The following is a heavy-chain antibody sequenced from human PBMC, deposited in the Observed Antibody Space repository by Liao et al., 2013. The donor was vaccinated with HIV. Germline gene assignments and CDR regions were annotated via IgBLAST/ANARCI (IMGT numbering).Heavy chain of an antibody. CDR2: ISYSGST. CDR1: GDSISSSISSSSYY. CDR3: ARVATEWNDYDDYDRFDF. Sequence: QLQLQESGPGLVKPSETLSLTCTVSGDSISSSISSSSYYWGWIRQPPGKGLEWIGTISYSGSTYYNPSLKSRVTISVDTSKNQVSLKLSSVTAADTAVYYCARVATEWNDYDDYDRFDFWGQGALVTVSS. J-gene: IGHJ4*02. D-gene: IGHD3-16*01. V-gene: IGHV4-39*07.